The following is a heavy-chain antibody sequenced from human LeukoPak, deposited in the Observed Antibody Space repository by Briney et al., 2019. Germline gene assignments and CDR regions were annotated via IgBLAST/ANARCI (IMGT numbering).Heavy chain of an antibody. CDR1: GFSLSTSGMC. V-gene: IGHV2-70*01. D-gene: IGHD3-3*01. Sequence: SGPTLVKPAQTLTLTCTFSGFSLSTSGMCVSWIRQPPGKALEWLALIDWDDDKYYSTSLKTRLTISKDTSKNQVVLTMTNMDPVDTATYYCARIRMEWLLDYYYYYGMDVWGQGTTVTVSS. CDR3: ARIRMEWLLDYYYYYGMDV. J-gene: IGHJ6*02. CDR2: IDWDDDK.